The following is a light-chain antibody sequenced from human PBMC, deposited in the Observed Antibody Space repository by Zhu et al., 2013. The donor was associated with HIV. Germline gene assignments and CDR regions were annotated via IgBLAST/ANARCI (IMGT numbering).Light chain of an antibody. CDR1: QNISNW. CDR2: DAA. Sequence: DIQMTQSPSTLSASVGDRVTITCRASQNISNWLAWYQQKPGKAPNLLIYDAAILESGVPSRFSGSGSGTEFTLTISSLQPDDFATYYCQQYNSYSTFGQGTKVEVK. J-gene: IGKJ1*01. CDR3: QQYNSYST. V-gene: IGKV1-5*01.